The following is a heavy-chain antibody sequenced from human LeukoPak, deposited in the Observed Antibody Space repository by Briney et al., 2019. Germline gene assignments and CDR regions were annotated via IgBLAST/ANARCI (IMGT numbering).Heavy chain of an antibody. V-gene: IGHV4-4*08. Sequence: PTDTLSLTRTVSGDSVSGYCGSWIRQPPGKGMELIGYFYTSANTNYNPSLKSRVTMSVDTSPTHFSLKLRSVTAADTAVYYCARGLRDEERHKGYYYMDVWGKGTTVTVS. CDR1: GDSVSGYC. CDR3: ARGLRDEERHKGYYYMDV. D-gene: IGHD3-22*01. CDR2: FYTSANT. J-gene: IGHJ6*03.